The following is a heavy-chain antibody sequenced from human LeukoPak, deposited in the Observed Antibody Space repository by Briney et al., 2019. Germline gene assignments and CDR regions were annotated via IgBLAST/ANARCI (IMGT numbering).Heavy chain of an antibody. CDR1: GGSISSYY. D-gene: IGHD1-26*01. V-gene: IGHV4-59*01. Sequence: PSETLSLTCTVSGGSISSYYWSSIRQPPGKGLEWIGYIYHSGSTNYNPSLKSRVTISIDTSKNQFSLKLSSVTAADTAVYYCARELGGPDAFDIWGQGTMVTVSS. CDR2: IYHSGST. CDR3: ARELGGPDAFDI. J-gene: IGHJ3*02.